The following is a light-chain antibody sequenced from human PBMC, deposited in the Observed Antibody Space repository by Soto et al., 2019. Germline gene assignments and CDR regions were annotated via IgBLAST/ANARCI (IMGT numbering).Light chain of an antibody. Sequence: DIQMTQSPSTVSASVGDRVTITCRASQSISSWLAWYQQKPGKAPKILIYKASTLESGVPSRFSGSGSGTEFTLTISSLQPDDFATYYCQQWDSYSLTFGQGTKLEIK. V-gene: IGKV1-5*03. CDR1: QSISSW. CDR3: QQWDSYSLT. J-gene: IGKJ2*01. CDR2: KAS.